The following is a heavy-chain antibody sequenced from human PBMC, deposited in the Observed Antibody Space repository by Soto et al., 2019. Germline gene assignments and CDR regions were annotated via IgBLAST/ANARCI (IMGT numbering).Heavy chain of an antibody. CDR2: IYYSGST. CDR1: GGSISSYY. V-gene: IGHV4-59*01. J-gene: IGHJ6*02. CDR3: ARGYGSGSYYIAFYYYGMDV. Sequence: PSETLSLTCTVPGGSISSYYWSWIRQPPGKGLEWIGYIYYSGSTNYNPSLKSRVTISVDTSKNQFSLKLSSVTAADTAVYYCARGYGSGSYYIAFYYYGMDVWGQGTTVTVSS. D-gene: IGHD3-10*01.